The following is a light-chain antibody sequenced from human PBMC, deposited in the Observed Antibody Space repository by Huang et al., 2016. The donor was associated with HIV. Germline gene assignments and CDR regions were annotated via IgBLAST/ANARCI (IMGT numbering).Light chain of an antibody. V-gene: IGKV3-15*01. CDR2: GST. CDR3: QQYNNWHLT. Sequence: IVMTQTPATPPVSPGGRATLSCGASQSVRTNLAWYQQKPGQTPRLIIYGSTTRATGVPARVSGSGSGTDFTLTINSLQSEDFGIYYCQQYNNWHLTFGGGTKV. J-gene: IGKJ4*01. CDR1: QSVRTN.